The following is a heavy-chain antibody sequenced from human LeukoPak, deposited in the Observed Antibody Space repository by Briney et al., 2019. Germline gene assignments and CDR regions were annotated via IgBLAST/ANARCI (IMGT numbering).Heavy chain of an antibody. CDR1: GFTFSSYG. CDR2: ISYDGSNK. CDR3: AKDLSYGSYYYYGMDV. D-gene: IGHD4-17*01. V-gene: IGHV3-30*18. J-gene: IGHJ6*02. Sequence: PGGSLRLSCAASGFTFSSYGMHWVRQAPGKGLEWVAVISYDGSNKYYADSVKGRFTISRDNSKNTLYLQMNSLRAEDTAVYYCAKDLSYGSYYYYGMDVWGQGTTVTVSS.